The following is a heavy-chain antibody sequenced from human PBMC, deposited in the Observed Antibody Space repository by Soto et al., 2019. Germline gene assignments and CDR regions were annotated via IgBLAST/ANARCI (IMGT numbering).Heavy chain of an antibody. CDR3: AREEEPPAKGWFDP. D-gene: IGHD1-26*01. J-gene: IGHJ5*01. CDR2: ISAYNGNT. V-gene: IGHV1-18*04. Sequence: RASVKVSCKASGYTFTSYGISWVRQAPGQGLEWMGWISAYNGNTNYAQKLQGRVTMTTDTSTSTAYMELRSLRSDDTAVYYCAREEEPPAKGWFDPLGQGTLVTVSS. CDR1: GYTFTSYG.